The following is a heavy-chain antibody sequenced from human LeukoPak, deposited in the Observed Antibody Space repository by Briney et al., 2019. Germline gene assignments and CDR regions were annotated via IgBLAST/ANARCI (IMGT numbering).Heavy chain of an antibody. Sequence: SVEVSCKASGFTSTNFAVQWVRQARGQRLEWIGWIIVGSGATKCAQDFQERVTITRDLSTSTLYMELRSLTSEDTAVYYCAADLSNPRMGASYLDSWGQGTLVTVSS. CDR1: GFTSTNFA. V-gene: IGHV1-58*01. CDR2: IIVGSGAT. J-gene: IGHJ4*02. D-gene: IGHD3-16*01. CDR3: AADLSNPRMGASYLDS.